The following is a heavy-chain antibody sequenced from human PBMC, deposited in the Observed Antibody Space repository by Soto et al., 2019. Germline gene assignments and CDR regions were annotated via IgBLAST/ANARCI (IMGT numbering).Heavy chain of an antibody. CDR1: GGSISSNNYY. J-gene: IGHJ6*02. CDR2: ISYSGTT. D-gene: IGHD3-9*01. Sequence: ETLSLTCSVSGGSISSNNYYWVLIRRPPGKGLEWIGSISYSGTTHYNPSLKTRVTISVDTSKNQFSLKMKSVTAADTAVYYCARLGILTVYPFYYYYAMDVWGQGTTLTVSS. CDR3: ARLGILTVYPFYYYYAMDV. V-gene: IGHV4-39*01.